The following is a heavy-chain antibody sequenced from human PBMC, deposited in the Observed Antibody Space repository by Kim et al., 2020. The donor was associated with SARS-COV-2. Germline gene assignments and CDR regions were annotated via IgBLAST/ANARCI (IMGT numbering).Heavy chain of an antibody. CDR3: AKDGFTMVRGVITYYFDY. J-gene: IGHJ4*02. V-gene: IGHV3-30*02. D-gene: IGHD3-10*01. Sequence: KGRFTISRDNSKNTLYLQMNSLRAEDTAVYYCAKDGFTMVRGVITYYFDYWGQGTLVTVSS.